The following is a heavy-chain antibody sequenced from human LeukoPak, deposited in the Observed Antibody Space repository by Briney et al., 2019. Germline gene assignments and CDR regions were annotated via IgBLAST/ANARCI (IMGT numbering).Heavy chain of an antibody. CDR3: AKVSPTGRAFDC. CDR2: IYTTGKT. Sequence: PGGSLRLSCAASGFTFSSYGMHWVRQAPGKGLEWVAVIYTTGKTYYADSVKGRFSISRDNSKNTVYLQMNSLRAEDTAVYYCAKVSPTGRAFDCWGQGTLVTVSS. D-gene: IGHD1-1*01. V-gene: IGHV3-NL1*01. J-gene: IGHJ4*02. CDR1: GFTFSSYG.